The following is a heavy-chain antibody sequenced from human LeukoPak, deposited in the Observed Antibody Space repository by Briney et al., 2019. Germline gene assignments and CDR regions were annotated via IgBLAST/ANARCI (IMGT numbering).Heavy chain of an antibody. V-gene: IGHV1-46*01. CDR2: INPSGGST. J-gene: IGHJ4*02. Sequence: GASVKVFCKASGYTLTSYYMYWVRQAPGQGLGWMGIINPSGGSTSYAQKFQGRVTMTRDTSTSTVYLELSSLRSEDTAVYFCARDPDPADDSSAYCFDYWGQGTLVTVSS. D-gene: IGHD3-22*01. CDR3: ARDPDPADDSSAYCFDY. CDR1: GYTLTSYY.